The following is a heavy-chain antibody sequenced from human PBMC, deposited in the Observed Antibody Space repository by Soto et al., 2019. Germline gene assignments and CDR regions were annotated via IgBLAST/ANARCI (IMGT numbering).Heavy chain of an antibody. D-gene: IGHD4-17*01. CDR3: GKPSDYGVEYFHY. J-gene: IGHJ4*02. Sequence: EVQLLESGGGLVQPGGSLRLSCAASGFTFSSYAMSWVRQAPGKGLEWVSAISGSGGSTYYADSVKGRFTISRDNSKNPLYRHMNSLRAEDTAVYYCGKPSDYGVEYFHYWGQVTLVAPAS. V-gene: IGHV3-23*01. CDR2: ISGSGGST. CDR1: GFTFSSYA.